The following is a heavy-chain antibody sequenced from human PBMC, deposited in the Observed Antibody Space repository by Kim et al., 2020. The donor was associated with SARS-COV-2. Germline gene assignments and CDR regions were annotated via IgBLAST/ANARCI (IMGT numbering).Heavy chain of an antibody. V-gene: IGHV4-59*01. J-gene: IGHJ3*02. D-gene: IGHD3-10*01. CDR3: ARADEAIKLWFGESLNAFDI. Sequence: SETLSLTCTVSGGSISSYYWSWIRQPPGKGLEWIGYIYYSGSTNYNPSLKSRVTISVDTSKNQFSLKLSSVTAADTAVYYCARADEAIKLWFGESLNAFDIWGQGTMVTVSS. CDR1: GGSISSYY. CDR2: IYYSGST.